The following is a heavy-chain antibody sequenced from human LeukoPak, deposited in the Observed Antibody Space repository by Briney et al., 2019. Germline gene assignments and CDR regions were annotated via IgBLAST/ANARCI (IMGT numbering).Heavy chain of an antibody. CDR3: ARDGDPLESLYYYGMDV. J-gene: IGHJ6*02. Sequence: ASVTVSCTASGGTFSSYAISWVRQAPGQGLEWMGGIIPIFGTANYAQKFQGRVTITADESTSTASMELRSLTSDDTAVYYCARDGDPLESLYYYGMDVWGQGTTVTVSS. CDR2: IIPIFGTA. V-gene: IGHV1-69*13. CDR1: GGTFSSYA. D-gene: IGHD3-3*01.